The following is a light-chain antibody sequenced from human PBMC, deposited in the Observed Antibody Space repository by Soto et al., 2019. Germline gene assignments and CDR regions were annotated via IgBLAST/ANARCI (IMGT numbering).Light chain of an antibody. CDR3: AAWDDSLNGVV. Sequence: QSVLTQPPSASGTPGQRVTISCSGSSSNIGSKTVNWYQQLPGTAPKLLIYSNNQRPSGGPDRFSGSKSGTSASLAISGLQSEDEDDYYCAAWDDSLNGVVFGGGTKVTVL. CDR1: SSNIGSKT. CDR2: SNN. V-gene: IGLV1-44*01. J-gene: IGLJ2*01.